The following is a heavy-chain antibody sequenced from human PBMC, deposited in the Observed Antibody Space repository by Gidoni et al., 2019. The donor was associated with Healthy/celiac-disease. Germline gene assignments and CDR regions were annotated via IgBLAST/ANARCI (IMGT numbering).Heavy chain of an antibody. CDR1: GYSISSGYY. J-gene: IGHJ3*02. V-gene: IGHV4-38-2*01. CDR3: ARLIDSSWADAFDI. Sequence: QVQLQEPGPGLVKPPETLSLTCAVSGYSISSGYYWGWIRQPPGKGLEWIGSIYHSGSTYYNPSLKSRVTISVDTSKNQFSLKLSSVTAADTAVYYCARLIDSSWADAFDIWGQGTMVTVSS. CDR2: IYHSGST. D-gene: IGHD6-13*01.